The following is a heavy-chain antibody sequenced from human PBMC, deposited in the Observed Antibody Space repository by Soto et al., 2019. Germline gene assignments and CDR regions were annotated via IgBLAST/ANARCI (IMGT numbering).Heavy chain of an antibody. CDR2: IIPILGIA. J-gene: IGHJ4*02. CDR1: GGTFSSYT. V-gene: IGHV1-69*08. CDR3: ARDIEGSSWDEDY. D-gene: IGHD6-13*01. Sequence: QVQLVQSGAEVKKPGSSVKVSCKASGGTFSSYTISWVRQAPGQGLEWMGRIIPILGIANYAQKFQGRVTSTADRATSPAYREQSSVRSEDTGVYYFARDIEGSSWDEDYWGQGTLVTASS.